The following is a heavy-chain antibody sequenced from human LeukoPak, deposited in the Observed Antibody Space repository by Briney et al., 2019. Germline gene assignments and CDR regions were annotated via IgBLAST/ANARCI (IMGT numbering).Heavy chain of an antibody. V-gene: IGHV3-48*03. CDR1: GFTFSCYE. J-gene: IGHJ3*02. Sequence: PGGSLRLSCAASGFTFSCYEMNWVRQAPGKGLEWVSYISSSGSTIYYADSVKGRFTISRDNAKNSLYLQMNSLRAEDTAVYYCARDCGGGSCYGPYDAFDIWGQGTMVTVSS. CDR3: ARDCGGGSCYGPYDAFDI. CDR2: ISSSGSTI. D-gene: IGHD2-15*01.